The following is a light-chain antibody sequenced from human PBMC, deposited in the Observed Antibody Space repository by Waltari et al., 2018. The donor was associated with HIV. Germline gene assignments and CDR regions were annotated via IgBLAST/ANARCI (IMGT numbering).Light chain of an antibody. J-gene: IGLJ2*01. CDR2: DRP. CDR1: SSNICANNY. V-gene: IGLV2-23*01. CDR3: CSYAGSESSEV. Sequence: QSALTQPASVSGSPGQSITISCTGTSSNICANNYVSWYQQNPGKAPKLIIYDRPKLPSGVSNRFSGSKSGNTASLTISGLQAEDEADYHCCSYAGSESSEVFGGGTKLTVL.